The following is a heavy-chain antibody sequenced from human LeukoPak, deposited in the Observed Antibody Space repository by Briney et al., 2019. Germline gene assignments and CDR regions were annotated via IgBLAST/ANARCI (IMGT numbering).Heavy chain of an antibody. CDR2: ISWDGGGT. CDR1: GFTFDDYT. J-gene: IGHJ6*03. CDR3: AKVLKSGSFYYYMDV. V-gene: IGHV3-43*01. Sequence: GGSLRLSCAASGFTFDDYTMHWVRQAPGKGLEWVSLISWDGGGTYYADSVKGRFTISRDNSKKSLYLQMNSLRTEDSALYYCAKVLKSGSFYYYMDVWGKGTTVTVSS. D-gene: IGHD3-10*01.